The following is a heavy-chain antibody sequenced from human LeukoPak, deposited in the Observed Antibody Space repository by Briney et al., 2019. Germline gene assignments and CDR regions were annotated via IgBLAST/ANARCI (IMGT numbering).Heavy chain of an antibody. CDR2: IIPILGIA. V-gene: IGHV1-69*04. CDR1: GGTFSSYA. CDR3: ARSGSSGCPDY. Sequence: ASVKVSCKASGGTFSSYAISWVRQAPGQGLEWMGRIIPILGIANYARKFQGRVTITADKSTGTAYMELSSLRSEDTAVYYCARSGSSGCPDYWGQGTLVTVSS. J-gene: IGHJ4*02. D-gene: IGHD6-19*01.